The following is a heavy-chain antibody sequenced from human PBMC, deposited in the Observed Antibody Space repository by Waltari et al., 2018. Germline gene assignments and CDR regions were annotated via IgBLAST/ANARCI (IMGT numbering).Heavy chain of an antibody. D-gene: IGHD2-2*01. CDR2: INHSGST. CDR3: ARGPPWVVPAAIPFDYYYMDV. J-gene: IGHJ6*03. Sequence: QVQLQQWGAGLLKPSETLSLTCAVYGGSFSGYYWSWNRQPPGKGLAWIGEINHSGSTNYNPSLKSRVTISVDTSKKQFSLKLSSVTAADTAVYYCARGPPWVVPAAIPFDYYYMDVWGKGTTVTISS. CDR1: GGSFSGYY. V-gene: IGHV4-34*01.